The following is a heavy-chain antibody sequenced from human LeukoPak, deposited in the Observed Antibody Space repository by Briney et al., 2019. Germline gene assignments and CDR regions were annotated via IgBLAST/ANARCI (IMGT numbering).Heavy chain of an antibody. D-gene: IGHD3-9*01. CDR2: IYYSGST. Sequence: PSETLTLTCTASGGSISSYSLSWIRQPPGKGLEWIGYIYYSGSTNYNPSLKSRVTISVDTSKNQFSLKLSSVTAADTAVYYCARDPGYDIKSWYYYGMDVWGKGTTVTVSS. V-gene: IGHV4-59*01. CDR1: GGSISSYS. CDR3: ARDPGYDIKSWYYYGMDV. J-gene: IGHJ6*04.